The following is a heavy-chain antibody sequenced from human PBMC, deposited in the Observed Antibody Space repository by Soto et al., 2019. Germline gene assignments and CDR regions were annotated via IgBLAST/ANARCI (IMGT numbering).Heavy chain of an antibody. CDR2: IYYSGST. V-gene: IGHV4-30-4*01. D-gene: IGHD1-26*01. Sequence: PSETLSLTCTVSGGSISSGDYYWSWIRQPPGKGLEWIGYIYYSGSTYYNPSLKSRVTISVDTSKNQFSLKLSSVTAADTAVYYCASRPSGSGFDPWGQGTLVTVSS. J-gene: IGHJ5*02. CDR1: GGSISSGDYY. CDR3: ASRPSGSGFDP.